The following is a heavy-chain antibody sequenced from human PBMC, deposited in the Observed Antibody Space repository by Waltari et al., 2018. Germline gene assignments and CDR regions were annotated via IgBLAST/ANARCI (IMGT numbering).Heavy chain of an antibody. J-gene: IGHJ4*02. CDR2: IYYSGGT. CDR1: GGSISSGGYY. V-gene: IGHV4-31*03. CDR3: ARGRIAARGIFDY. Sequence: QVQLQESGPGLVKPSQTLSLTCTVSGGSISSGGYYWSWIRQHPGKGLEWIGYIYYSGGTEYNPSRKSRVTISVDTCKNQFSRKMSSVTAADTAVYYCARGRIAARGIFDYWGQGTLVTVSS. D-gene: IGHD6-6*01.